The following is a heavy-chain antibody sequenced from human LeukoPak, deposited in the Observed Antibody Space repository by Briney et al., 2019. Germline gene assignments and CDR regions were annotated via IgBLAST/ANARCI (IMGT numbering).Heavy chain of an antibody. CDR2: INPNSGGT. V-gene: IGHV1-2*02. Sequence: ASVKVSCKSSVYIFPGYYMHWVRQARGRGRERMGGINPNSGGTNYAQKSQGRVTMTRDTSSSKAYMGLSRLRSDDTAVYYCASISSSWVSNAFDIGGKGTMVTVSS. J-gene: IGHJ3*02. D-gene: IGHD6-13*01. CDR1: VYIFPGYY. CDR3: ASISSSWVSNAFDI.